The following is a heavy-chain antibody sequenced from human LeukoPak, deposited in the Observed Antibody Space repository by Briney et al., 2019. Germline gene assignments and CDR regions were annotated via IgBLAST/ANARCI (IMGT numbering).Heavy chain of an antibody. CDR2: INPNSGGT. J-gene: IGHJ5*02. CDR3: ARDRQLSFGVVIPRWFDP. V-gene: IGHV1-2*02. D-gene: IGHD3-3*01. Sequence: GASVKVSCKASGYTFTGYYMHWVRQAPGQGLEWMGWINPNSGGTNYAQKFQGRVTMTRDTSISTAYMELSRLRSDDTAVYCCARDRQLSFGVVIPRWFDPWGQGTLVTVSS. CDR1: GYTFTGYY.